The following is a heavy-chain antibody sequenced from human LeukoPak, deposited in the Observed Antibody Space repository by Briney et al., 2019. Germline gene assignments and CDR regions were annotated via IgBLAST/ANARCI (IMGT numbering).Heavy chain of an antibody. Sequence: SETLSLTCAVYGGSFSGYYWSWIRQPPGKGREWIGEINHSGSTNYNPSLKSRVTISVDTSRNQFSLNLSSVTAADTAVYYCARHSRSVDYGSGSYTWDYWGQGTLVTVSS. CDR3: ARHSRSVDYGSGSYTWDY. J-gene: IGHJ4*02. CDR1: GGSFSGYY. D-gene: IGHD3-10*01. CDR2: INHSGST. V-gene: IGHV4-34*01.